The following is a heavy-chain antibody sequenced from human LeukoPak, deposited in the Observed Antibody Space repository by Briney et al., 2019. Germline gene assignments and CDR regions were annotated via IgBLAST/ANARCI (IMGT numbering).Heavy chain of an antibody. CDR2: FDPEDGET. CDR1: GYTLTELS. J-gene: IGHJ3*02. V-gene: IGHV1-24*01. CDR3: ATAINNYDILTGYYRLAAFDI. D-gene: IGHD3-9*01. Sequence: ASVKVSCKVSGYTLTELSMHWVRQAPGKGLEWMGGFDPEDGETIYAQKFQGRVTMTEDTSTDTAYMELSSLRSEDTAVYYCATAINNYDILTGYYRLAAFDIWGQGTMVTDSS.